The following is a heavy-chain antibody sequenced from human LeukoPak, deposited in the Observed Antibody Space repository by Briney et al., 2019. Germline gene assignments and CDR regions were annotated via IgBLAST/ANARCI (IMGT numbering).Heavy chain of an antibody. J-gene: IGHJ4*02. CDR1: GFTLSSYA. V-gene: IGHV3-23*01. CDR3: ARETYSNYPPDY. CDR2: ISGSGGST. D-gene: IGHD4-11*01. Sequence: QTGGSLRLSCAASGFTLSSYAMSWVRQAPGKGLEWVSAISGSGGSTYYADSVKGRFTISRDNSKNTLYLQMNSLRAEDTAVYYCARETYSNYPPDYWGQGTLVTVSS.